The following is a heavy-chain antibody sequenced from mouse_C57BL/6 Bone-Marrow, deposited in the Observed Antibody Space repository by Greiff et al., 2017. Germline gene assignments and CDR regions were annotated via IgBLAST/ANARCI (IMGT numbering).Heavy chain of an antibody. CDR3: AKWGGSSLYAMDY. J-gene: IGHJ4*01. Sequence: VQLQQSGAELAKPGASVKLSCKASGYTFTSYWMHWVKQRPGQGLEWIGYINPSSGYTKYNHKFKDKATLTADKSSSTAYMQLSSLTYEDSAVYDCAKWGGSSLYAMDYWGQGTSVTVSS. CDR1: GYTFTSYW. CDR2: INPSSGYT. D-gene: IGHD1-1*01. V-gene: IGHV1-7*01.